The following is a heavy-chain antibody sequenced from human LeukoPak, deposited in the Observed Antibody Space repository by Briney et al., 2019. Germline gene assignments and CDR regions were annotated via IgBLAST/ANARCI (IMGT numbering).Heavy chain of an antibody. V-gene: IGHV4-61*02. CDR3: ARDRTGWLQADY. CDR2: IYTSGST. Sequence: PSETLSLTCSVSNDSISSGRYYWIWIRQPAGEGLEWIGRIYTSGSTNYNPSLKSRVIISVDTSKNQFSLSLSSVTAADTAVYYCARDRTGWLQADYWGPGTLVTVSS. CDR1: NDSISSGRYY. D-gene: IGHD5-24*01. J-gene: IGHJ4*02.